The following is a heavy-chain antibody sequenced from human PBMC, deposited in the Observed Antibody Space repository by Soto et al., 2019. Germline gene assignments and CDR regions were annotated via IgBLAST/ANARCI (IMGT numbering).Heavy chain of an antibody. Sequence: PSETLSLTCTVSGDSISSSTYYWGWIRQPPGKGLEWIGCIYHTGTTYYNPSRKSRCTISVDTSKNQSSLKLRSVTAANTAVYYCARPHFSSSSMFDYWGQGTLVTVSS. V-gene: IGHV4-39*01. CDR2: IYHTGTT. D-gene: IGHD6-6*01. CDR1: GDSISSSTYY. J-gene: IGHJ4*02. CDR3: ARPHFSSSSMFDY.